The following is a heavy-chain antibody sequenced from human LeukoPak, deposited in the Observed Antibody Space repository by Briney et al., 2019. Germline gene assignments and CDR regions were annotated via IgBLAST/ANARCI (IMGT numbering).Heavy chain of an antibody. V-gene: IGHV3-23*01. J-gene: IGHJ4*02. D-gene: IGHD3-22*01. CDR1: GITLSNYG. Sequence: PGGSLRLSCAVSGITLSNYGMSWVRQAPGKGLECVAGISDSGGRTNYADSVKGQFTISRDNPKNTLYLQMNSLRAEDTAVYFCAKRGVVIRVILVGFHKEAYYFDSWGQGALVTVSS. CDR2: ISDSGGRT. CDR3: AKRGVVIRVILVGFHKEAYYFDS.